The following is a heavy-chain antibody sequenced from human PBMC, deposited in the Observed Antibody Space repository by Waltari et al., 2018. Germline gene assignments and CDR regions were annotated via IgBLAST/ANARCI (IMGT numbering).Heavy chain of an antibody. J-gene: IGHJ3*02. D-gene: IGHD6-6*01. V-gene: IGHV4-59*01. CDR3: ARDGGSSSAFDI. Sequence: QVQLQESGLGLVKPSETLSLTCTVSGGSISTNYWSWIRQSPGKGLEWIGYIYGSGITNYNPSLKSRVTMSVDTPKSQSSLKLYSVTAADTAVYYCARDGGSSSAFDIWGPGTMVTVSS. CDR2: IYGSGIT. CDR1: GGSISTNY.